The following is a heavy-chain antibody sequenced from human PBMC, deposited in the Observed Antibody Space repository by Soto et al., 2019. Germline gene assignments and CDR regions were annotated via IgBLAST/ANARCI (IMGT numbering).Heavy chain of an antibody. V-gene: IGHV3-66*01. D-gene: IGHD3-10*01. CDR1: GLSVGNNY. CDR2: IYSGSTT. Sequence: EVQLMESGGGVVQPGGSLRLSCAASGLSVGNNYMSWVRQAPGKGLEWVSVIYSGSTTHYADSVKGRFSISRDSSRNTVYLQMNSLRVEDTAVYHCARGYWVQGYGAGTYFDYWGQGTLVTVSS. CDR3: ARGYWVQGYGAGTYFDY. J-gene: IGHJ4*02.